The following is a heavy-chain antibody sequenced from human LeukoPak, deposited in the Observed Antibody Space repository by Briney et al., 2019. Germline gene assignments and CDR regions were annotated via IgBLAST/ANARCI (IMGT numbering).Heavy chain of an antibody. J-gene: IGHJ4*02. V-gene: IGHV3-48*03. D-gene: IGHD6-19*01. CDR3: ARSSRAVAGHFDY. CDR1: GSTFSLYE. CDR2: IESSGTTT. Sequence: GGSLRLSCAVSGSTFSLYEMNWVRQAPGKGLEWVSYIESSGTTTYYADSVKGRFTISRDNAKSSLHLQMNSLRAEDTGVYYCARSSRAVAGHFDYWGQGTLVTVSS.